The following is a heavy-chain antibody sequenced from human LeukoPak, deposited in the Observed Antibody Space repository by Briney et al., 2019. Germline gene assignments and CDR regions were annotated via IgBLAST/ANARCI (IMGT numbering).Heavy chain of an antibody. CDR2: IYYSGST. V-gene: IGHV4-59*01. J-gene: IGHJ2*01. D-gene: IGHD2-15*01. CDR1: GGSISSYY. Sequence: SETLSLTCTVSGGSISSYYWSWIRQPPGKGLEWIGYIYYSGSTNYNPSLKSRVTISVDTSKNQFSLKLSSVTAADTAVYYCARDRGGYWYFDLWGRGTLVTVFS. CDR3: ARDRGGYWYFDL.